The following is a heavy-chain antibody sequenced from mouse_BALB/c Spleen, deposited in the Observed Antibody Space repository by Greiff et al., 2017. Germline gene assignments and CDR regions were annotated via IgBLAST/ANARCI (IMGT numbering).Heavy chain of an antibody. Sequence: EVKVVESGGGFVKPGGSLKLSCAASGFAFSSYDMSWVRQTPEKRLEWVAYISSGGGSTYYPDTVKGRFTISRDNAKNTLYLQMSSLKSEDTAMYYCATHYGAYWGQGTLVTVSA. CDR3: ATHYGAY. CDR1: GFAFSSYD. CDR2: ISSGGGST. D-gene: IGHD1-1*02. J-gene: IGHJ3*01. V-gene: IGHV5-12-1*01.